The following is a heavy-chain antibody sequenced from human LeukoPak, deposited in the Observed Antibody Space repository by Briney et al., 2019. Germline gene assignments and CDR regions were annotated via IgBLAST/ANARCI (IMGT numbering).Heavy chain of an antibody. V-gene: IGHV4-59*08. CDR1: GSSISTYY. J-gene: IGHJ4*02. CDR3: ARHTGSGSSYPLGY. Sequence: SETLSLTCTVSGSSISTYYWSWIRQSPGKGLEWIGYIYYSGSTYYNPSLKSRVIISIDTSKNQFSLKLSSVTAADTAVYYCARHTGSGSSYPLGYWGQGTLVTVSS. D-gene: IGHD3-10*01. CDR2: IYYSGST.